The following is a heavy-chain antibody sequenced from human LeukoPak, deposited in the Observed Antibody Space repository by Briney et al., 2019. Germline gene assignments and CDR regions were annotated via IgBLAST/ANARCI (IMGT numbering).Heavy chain of an antibody. CDR3: ARSRYYDIVTGYTSYYYSYMDV. CDR2: ISGSGGSS. V-gene: IGHV3-23*01. CDR1: GFTFSSYA. Sequence: GGSLRLSCAASGFTFSSYAMSWVRQAPGKGLEWVSAISGSGGSSYYADSVKGRFTISRDNSKNTLYLQMNSLRAEDTAVYYCARSRYYDIVTGYTSYYYSYMDVWGKGTTVTVSS. J-gene: IGHJ6*03. D-gene: IGHD3-9*01.